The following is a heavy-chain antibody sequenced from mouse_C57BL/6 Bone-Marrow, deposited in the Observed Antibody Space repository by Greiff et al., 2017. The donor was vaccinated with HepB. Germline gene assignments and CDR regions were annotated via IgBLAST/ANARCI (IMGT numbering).Heavy chain of an antibody. J-gene: IGHJ3*01. V-gene: IGHV3-6*01. CDR1: GYSITSGYY. CDR3: ARRGFPAWFAY. CDR2: ISYDGSN. Sequence: EVKLQESGPGLVKPSQSLSLTCSVTGYSITSGYYWNWIRQFPGNKLEWMGYISYDGSNNYNPSLKNRISITRDTSKNQFFLKLNSVTTEDTATYDCARRGFPAWFAYWGQGTLVTVSA.